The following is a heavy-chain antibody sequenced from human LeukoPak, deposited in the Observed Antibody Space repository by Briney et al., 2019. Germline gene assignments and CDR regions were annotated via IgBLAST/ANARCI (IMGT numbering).Heavy chain of an antibody. CDR1: GFTFNTYW. J-gene: IGHJ4*02. CDR2: IKQDGSVK. V-gene: IGHV3-7*01. CDR3: ARVSARYYDDSGYSSIDY. D-gene: IGHD3-22*01. Sequence: PGGSLRLSCAAAGFTFNTYWMTWVRQAPGKGLEWVANIKQDGSVKYYAGSVKGRFTISRDNARNSVFLQIDSLRAEDTAVYYCARVSARYYDDSGYSSIDYWGQGTLVTVSS.